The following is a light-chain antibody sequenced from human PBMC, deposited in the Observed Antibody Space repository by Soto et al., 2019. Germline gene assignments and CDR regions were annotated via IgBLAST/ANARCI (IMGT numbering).Light chain of an antibody. CDR1: QSISSSY. CDR2: GAS. J-gene: IGKJ1*01. Sequence: VLTQSPGTLSLSPGESATLSCRASQSISSSYLAWYQQKPGQAPTLLIYGASNRATAIPDRFSGSGSGTDFTLTISRLEPEDFAVYYCQQSDDSPGTFGQGTKVDIK. CDR3: QQSDDSPGT. V-gene: IGKV3-20*01.